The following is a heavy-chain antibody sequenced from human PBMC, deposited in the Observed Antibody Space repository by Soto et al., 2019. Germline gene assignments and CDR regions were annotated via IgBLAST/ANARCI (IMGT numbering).Heavy chain of an antibody. D-gene: IGHD4-17*01. Sequence: EVQLLESGGDLVQPGGSLRLSCAASGFTFSSYTMTWVRQAPGKGLEWVSGINSGGRTYYADSVKGRFTISRDDSKNTLYQQITTLRAEDTAVYYCAKDLRPDGVWDFDYWGQGTLVTVSS. CDR3: AKDLRPDGVWDFDY. J-gene: IGHJ4*02. V-gene: IGHV3-23*01. CDR1: GFTFSSYT. CDR2: INSGGRT.